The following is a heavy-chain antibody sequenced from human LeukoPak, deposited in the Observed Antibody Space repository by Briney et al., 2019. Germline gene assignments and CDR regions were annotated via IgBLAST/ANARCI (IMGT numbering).Heavy chain of an antibody. Sequence: SQTLSLTCAISGDSVSRDKAAWNWIRQSPSRGLEWLGRTYYRSKWYNDYALSVKSRITINPDTSKNQFSLQLNSVTPEDTAVYYCARVVAVAGTRWYYFDYWGQGTLVTISS. CDR2: TYYRSKWYN. J-gene: IGHJ4*02. D-gene: IGHD6-19*01. CDR3: ARVVAVAGTRWYYFDY. CDR1: GDSVSRDKAA. V-gene: IGHV6-1*01.